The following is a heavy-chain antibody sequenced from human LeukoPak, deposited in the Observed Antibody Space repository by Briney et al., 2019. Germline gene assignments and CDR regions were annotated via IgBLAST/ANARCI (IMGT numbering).Heavy chain of an antibody. CDR2: IKQDGSEK. Sequence: PGGSLRLSCAASGFTFSSYWMSWVRQAPGKGLEWVANIKQDGSEKYYVDSVKGRFTISRDNAKNSLYLQMNSLRAEDMAVYYCARDPVVEQWLVYYYYYGMDVWGQGTTVTVSS. J-gene: IGHJ6*02. CDR3: ARDPVVEQWLVYYYYYGMDV. CDR1: GFTFSSYW. V-gene: IGHV3-7*01. D-gene: IGHD6-19*01.